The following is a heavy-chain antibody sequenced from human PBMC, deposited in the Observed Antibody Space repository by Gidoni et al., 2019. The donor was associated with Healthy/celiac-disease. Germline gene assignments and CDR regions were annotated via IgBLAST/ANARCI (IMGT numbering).Heavy chain of an antibody. D-gene: IGHD3-9*01. J-gene: IGHJ4*02. CDR2: ISGSGGST. V-gene: IGHV3-23*01. CDR1: GFTFSSFA. CDR3: AKLSFDWLPYDY. Sequence: EVQLLESGGGLVQPGGSLRLSCAASGFTFSSFAMGWVRQAPGKGLVWFSAISGSGGSTYYAGSVKGRFTISRDNSKNPLYLQMNSLGAEDTAVYYCAKLSFDWLPYDYWGQGTLVTVSS.